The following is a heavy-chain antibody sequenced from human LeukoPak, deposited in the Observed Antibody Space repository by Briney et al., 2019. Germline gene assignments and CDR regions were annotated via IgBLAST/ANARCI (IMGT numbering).Heavy chain of an antibody. CDR2: INHSGST. D-gene: IGHD6-6*01. CDR3: ARRGWYSSSIGI. V-gene: IGHV4-34*01. Sequence: SETLSLICAVYGGSFSGYYWSWIRQPPGKGLEWIGEINHSGSTNYNPSLKSRVTISVDTSKNQFSLKLSSVTAADTAVYYCARRGWYSSSIGIWGQGTKVTVSS. CDR1: GGSFSGYY. J-gene: IGHJ3*02.